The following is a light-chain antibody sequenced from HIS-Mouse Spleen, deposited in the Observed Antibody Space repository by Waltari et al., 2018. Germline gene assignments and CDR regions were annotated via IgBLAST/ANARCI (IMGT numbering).Light chain of an antibody. J-gene: IGLJ3*02. V-gene: IGLV2-23*01. Sequence: QSALTQPPSVSGSPGQSITISCTGTGRDVGSYNLVSWYQQHPGKAPKLMIYEGSKRPSGVSNRFSGSKSGNTASLTISGLQAEDEADYYCCSYAGSRVFGGGTKLTVL. CDR1: GRDVGSYNL. CDR3: CSYAGSRV. CDR2: EGS.